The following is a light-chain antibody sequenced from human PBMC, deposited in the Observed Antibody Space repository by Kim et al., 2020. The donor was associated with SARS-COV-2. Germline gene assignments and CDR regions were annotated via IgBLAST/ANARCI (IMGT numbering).Light chain of an antibody. V-gene: IGLV4-69*01. CDR1: SGHTSNA. Sequence: QLVLTQSPSASASLGASVKLTCTLSSGHTSNAIAWHQRQPEKGPRFLMKVNSDGSYNKGDVITDRFSGSSSGADRYLTISSLHSEDEADYYCQSWVSGSPQVFGGGTQLTVL. J-gene: IGLJ3*02. CDR3: QSWVSGSPQV. CDR2: VNSDGSY.